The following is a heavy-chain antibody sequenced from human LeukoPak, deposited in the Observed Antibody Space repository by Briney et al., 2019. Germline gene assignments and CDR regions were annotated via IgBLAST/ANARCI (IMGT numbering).Heavy chain of an antibody. CDR3: ARLFASGAPFDY. V-gene: IGHV3-21*01. J-gene: IGHJ4*02. CDR2: ISSSSSYI. D-gene: IGHD1-26*01. CDR1: GFTFSSYS. Sequence: KSGGSLRLSCAASGFTFSSYSMNWVRQAPGKGLEWVSSISSSSSYIYYADSVEGRFTISRDNAKNSLYLQMNSLRAEDTAVYYCARLFASGAPFDYWGQGTLVTVSS.